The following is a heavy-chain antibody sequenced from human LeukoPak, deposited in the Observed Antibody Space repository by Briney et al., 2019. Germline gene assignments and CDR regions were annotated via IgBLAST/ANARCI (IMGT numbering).Heavy chain of an antibody. Sequence: PGGSLRLSCAVSGLTFSNHALSWVRQAPGRGLEWVSAISGRDESTYYADSVKGRFTISRDNSKSTLYLQMSSLRAEDTAVYHCAKVTGTTNYWGQGTLVTDSS. CDR2: ISGRDEST. J-gene: IGHJ4*02. CDR3: AKVTGTTNY. CDR1: GLTFSNHA. V-gene: IGHV3-23*01. D-gene: IGHD1-1*01.